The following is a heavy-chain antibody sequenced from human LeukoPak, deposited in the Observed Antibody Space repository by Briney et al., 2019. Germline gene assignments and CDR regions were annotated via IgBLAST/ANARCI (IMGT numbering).Heavy chain of an antibody. Sequence: GASVTVSFKASGYTFTGYYMHWVRQAPGQGLEWMGWINPNSGGTNYAQKFQGRVTMTRDTPTSTAYMELRSLRSEDTAVYYCARDGSGVWFDYWGQGTLVTVSS. J-gene: IGHJ4*02. CDR2: INPNSGGT. V-gene: IGHV1-2*02. D-gene: IGHD3-10*01. CDR1: GYTFTGYY. CDR3: ARDGSGVWFDY.